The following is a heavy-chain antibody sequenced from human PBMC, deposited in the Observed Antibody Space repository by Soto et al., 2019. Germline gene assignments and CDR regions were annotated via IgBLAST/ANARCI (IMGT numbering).Heavy chain of an antibody. J-gene: IGHJ6*02. D-gene: IGHD3-10*01. CDR3: AKGGHVESSGSYYNGYYYYGMDV. CDR1: GFTFSSYA. V-gene: IGHV3-23*01. Sequence: GGSLRLSCAASGFTFSSYAMSWVRQAPGKGLEWVSAISGSGGSTYYADSVKGRFTISRDNSKNTLYLQMNSLRAEDTAVYYCAKGGHVESSGSYYNGYYYYGMDVWGQGTTVTVSS. CDR2: ISGSGGST.